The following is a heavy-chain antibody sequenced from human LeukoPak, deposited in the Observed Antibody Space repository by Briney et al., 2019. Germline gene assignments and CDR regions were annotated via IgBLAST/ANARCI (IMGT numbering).Heavy chain of an antibody. Sequence: PSQTLSLTCTVSGGSISSGDYYWSWIRQPPGKGLEWIGYIYYSGSTYYNPSLKSRVTISVGTSKNQFSLKLSSVTAADTAVYYCATTTVITGDNFDYWGQGTLVTVSS. CDR2: IYYSGST. CDR1: GGSISSGDYY. D-gene: IGHD7-27*01. CDR3: ATTTVITGDNFDY. V-gene: IGHV4-30-4*08. J-gene: IGHJ4*02.